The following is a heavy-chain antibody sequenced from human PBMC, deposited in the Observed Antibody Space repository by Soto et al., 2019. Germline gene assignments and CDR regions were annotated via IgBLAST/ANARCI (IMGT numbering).Heavy chain of an antibody. CDR3: ARDVVTLENWFDP. V-gene: IGHV1-18*01. J-gene: IGHJ5*02. D-gene: IGHD2-15*01. Sequence: QGLEWMGWISAYNGNTNYAQKLQGRVTMTTDTSTSTAYMELRSLRSDDTAVYYCARDVVTLENWFDPWGQGTLVTVSS. CDR2: ISAYNGNT.